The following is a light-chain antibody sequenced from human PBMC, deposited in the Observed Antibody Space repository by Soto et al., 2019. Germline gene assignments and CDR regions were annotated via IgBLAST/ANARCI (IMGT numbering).Light chain of an antibody. CDR2: LAS. CDR1: QSVVNN. V-gene: IGKV3-20*01. J-gene: IGKJ1*01. CDR3: QQYGSSPWT. Sequence: EIVLTQSPDTLSLSPGERATLSCRASQSVVNNLAWYQQKVGQAPRLLIYLASSRAAGVPERFSGSGSGTDFTLTISRLDPEDFAVYYCQQYGSSPWTFGLGTKVDI.